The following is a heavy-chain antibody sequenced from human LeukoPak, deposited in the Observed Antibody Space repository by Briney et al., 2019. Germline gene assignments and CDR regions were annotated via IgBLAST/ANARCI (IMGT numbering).Heavy chain of an antibody. J-gene: IGHJ4*02. CDR2: IIPILGIA. Sequence: SVKVSCKASGGTFSSYAISWVRQAPGQGLEWMGRIIPILGIANYAQKFQGRVTITADKSTSTAYMELSSLRSEDTAVYYCARGSDVGSTPDYWGQGTLVTVSS. CDR3: ARGSDVGSTPDY. V-gene: IGHV1-69*04. D-gene: IGHD1-7*01. CDR1: GGTFSSYA.